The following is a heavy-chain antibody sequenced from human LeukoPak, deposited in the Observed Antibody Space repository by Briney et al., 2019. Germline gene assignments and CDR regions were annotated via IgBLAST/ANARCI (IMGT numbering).Heavy chain of an antibody. J-gene: IGHJ4*02. V-gene: IGHV4-34*01. CDR3: ASSLRAVDWQFDY. D-gene: IGHD3-9*01. CDR2: INHSGRT. Sequence: SETLSLTCAVYGETLNIYYWSWIRQPPGKGLEWIGEINHSGRTNYNPSLKSRVTISVDTSKNQFSLKLTSVTAADTAMYYCASSLRAVDWQFDYWGQGTLATVSS. CDR1: GETLNIYY.